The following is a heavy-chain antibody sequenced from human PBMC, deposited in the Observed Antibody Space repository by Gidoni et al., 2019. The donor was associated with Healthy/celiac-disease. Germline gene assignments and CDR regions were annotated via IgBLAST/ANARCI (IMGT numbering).Heavy chain of an antibody. V-gene: IGHV1-69*01. Sequence: QVQLVQSGAEVKKPGSSVKVSCKASGGTFSSYAISWVRQAPGQGLEWMGGIIPIFGTANYAQKFQGRVTITADESTSTAYMELSSLRSEDTAAYYCARVSQGVGGFSGYPSYYFDYWGQGTLVTVSS. CDR1: GGTFSSYA. J-gene: IGHJ4*02. CDR2: IIPIFGTA. D-gene: IGHD3-22*01. CDR3: ARVSQGVGGFSGYPSYYFDY.